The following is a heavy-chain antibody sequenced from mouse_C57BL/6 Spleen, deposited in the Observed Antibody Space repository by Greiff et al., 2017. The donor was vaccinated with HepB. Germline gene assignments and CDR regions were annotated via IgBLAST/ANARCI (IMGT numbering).Heavy chain of an antibody. Sequence: EVQLMESGGGLVKPGGSLKLSCAASGFTFSSYTMSWVRQTPEKRLEWVATISGGGGNTYYPDSVKGRFTISRDNAKNTLYLQMSSLRSEDTALYYCARLDYGSSSAWFAYWGQGTLVTVSA. J-gene: IGHJ3*01. CDR3: ARLDYGSSSAWFAY. V-gene: IGHV5-9*01. D-gene: IGHD1-1*01. CDR2: ISGGGGNT. CDR1: GFTFSSYT.